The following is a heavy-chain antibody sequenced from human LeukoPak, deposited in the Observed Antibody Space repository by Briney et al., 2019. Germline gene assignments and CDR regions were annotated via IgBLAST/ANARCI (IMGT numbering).Heavy chain of an antibody. CDR1: GGSFTGYY. V-gene: IGHV4-34*01. CDR2: INHSGST. J-gene: IGHJ4*02. D-gene: IGHD3-10*01. Sequence: SGTLSLTCAVYGGSFTGYYWCWIREPPGKGLEWSGEINHSGSTNYNPSLKSRATISVDTSKNQFSLKLSSVTAADTAVYYCAIGGDIDYSGQGTLVTASS. CDR3: AIGGDIDY.